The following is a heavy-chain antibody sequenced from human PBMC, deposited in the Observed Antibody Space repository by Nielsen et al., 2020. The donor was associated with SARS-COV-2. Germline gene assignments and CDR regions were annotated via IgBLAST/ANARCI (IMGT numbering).Heavy chain of an antibody. V-gene: IGHV1-2*04. CDR1: GYTFTSYD. J-gene: IGHJ6*03. CDR3: ARDGYSSPSRRNYYMDV. Sequence: ASVKVSCKASGYTFTSYDINWVRQAPGQGLEWMGWINPNSGGTNYAQKFQGWVTMTRDTSISTAYMELSRLRSDDTAVYYCARDGYSSPSRRNYYMDVWGKGTTVTVSS. CDR2: INPNSGGT. D-gene: IGHD6-13*01.